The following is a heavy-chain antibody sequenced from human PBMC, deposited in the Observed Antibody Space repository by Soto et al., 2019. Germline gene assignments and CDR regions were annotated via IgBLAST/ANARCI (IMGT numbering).Heavy chain of an antibody. D-gene: IGHD6-13*01. Sequence: GGSLRLSCAASGFTFSDYYMTWIRQPPGSGLEWVSYISSSSGTISYANSVKGRFTISRDNAQNSLYLQMTSLRAEDTAVYYCARGTYRSKTDFDYWGQGTLVTVSS. CDR2: ISSSSGTI. J-gene: IGHJ4*02. V-gene: IGHV3-11*01. CDR3: ARGTYRSKTDFDY. CDR1: GFTFSDYY.